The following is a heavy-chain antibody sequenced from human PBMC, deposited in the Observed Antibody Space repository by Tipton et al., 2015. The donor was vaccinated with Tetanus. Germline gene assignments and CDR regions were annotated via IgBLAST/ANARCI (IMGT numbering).Heavy chain of an antibody. J-gene: IGHJ6*02. V-gene: IGHV1-2*02. CDR3: ARDRGDYIYSGMDV. CDR1: GYTFTGYY. Sequence: QVQLVQSGAEVKKPGASVKVSCKASGYTFTGYYIYWVRQAPGQELEWMGWIDPNSGGTVYAQKFQGRVTMTMDTSISTAYMELRSLRSDDTAVYYCARDRGDYIYSGMDVWGPGTTVTVS. D-gene: IGHD3-22*01. CDR2: IDPNSGGT.